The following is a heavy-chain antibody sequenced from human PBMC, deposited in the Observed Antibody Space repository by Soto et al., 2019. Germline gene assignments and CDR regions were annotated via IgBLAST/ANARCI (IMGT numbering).Heavy chain of an antibody. Sequence: GGSMRLSCAASGFSFSSYAMHWVRQAPGKGLEWVAVISYDGSNKYYADSVKGRFTISRDNSKNTLYLQMNSLRAEDTAVYYSASPGILHPGIAVAVYFDYWGQGTLVTVSS. V-gene: IGHV3-30-3*01. J-gene: IGHJ4*02. CDR2: ISYDGSNK. CDR1: GFSFSSYA. D-gene: IGHD6-19*01. CDR3: ASPGILHPGIAVAVYFDY.